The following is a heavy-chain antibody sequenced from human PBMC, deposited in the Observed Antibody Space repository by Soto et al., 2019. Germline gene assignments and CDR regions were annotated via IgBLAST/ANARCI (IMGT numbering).Heavy chain of an antibody. CDR1: GFTFSSYA. Sequence: PGGSLRLSCAASGFTFSSYAMHWVRQAPGKGLEWVAVISYDGSNKYYADSVKGRFTTSRDNSKNTLYLQMSSLRAEDTAVYYCARSPLDIVVVVAATVYFDYWGQGTLVTVSS. CDR2: ISYDGSNK. D-gene: IGHD2-15*01. CDR3: ARSPLDIVVVVAATVYFDY. V-gene: IGHV3-30-3*01. J-gene: IGHJ4*02.